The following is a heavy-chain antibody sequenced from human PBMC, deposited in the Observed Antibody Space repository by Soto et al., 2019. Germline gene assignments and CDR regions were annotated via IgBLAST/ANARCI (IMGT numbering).Heavy chain of an antibody. Sequence: GGSLRLSCAAAGFTFSSYGMHWVRQAPGKGLEYVSAISSNGGSTYYANSVKGRFTISRDNSKNTLYLQMGSLRAEDMAVYYCAREGGTTAGFDPWGQGTLVTVSS. D-gene: IGHD1-7*01. V-gene: IGHV3-64*01. CDR1: GFTFSSYG. CDR3: AREGGTTAGFDP. J-gene: IGHJ5*02. CDR2: ISSNGGST.